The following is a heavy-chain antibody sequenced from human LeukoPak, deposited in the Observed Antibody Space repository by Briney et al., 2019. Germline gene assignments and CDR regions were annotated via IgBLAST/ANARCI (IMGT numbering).Heavy chain of an antibody. J-gene: IGHJ3*02. CDR2: INRSGST. CDR3: ARKKHIVVVTAIVGAFDI. Sequence: SETLSLTCAVYGGSFSGYYWSWIRQPPGKGLEWIGEINRSGSTNYNPSLKSRVTISVDTSKNQFSLKLSSVTAADTAVYYCARKKHIVVVTAIVGAFDIWGQGTMVTVSS. V-gene: IGHV4-34*01. D-gene: IGHD2-21*02. CDR1: GGSFSGYY.